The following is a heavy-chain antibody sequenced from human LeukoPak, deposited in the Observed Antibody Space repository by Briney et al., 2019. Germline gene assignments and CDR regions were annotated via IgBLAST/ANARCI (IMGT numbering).Heavy chain of an antibody. V-gene: IGHV3-30*18. CDR3: AKDPGYSYYYDSSGYYFDY. D-gene: IGHD3-22*01. Sequence: GGSLRLSCAASGFTFSSYSMNWVRQAPGKGLEWVAVISYDGSNKYYADSVKGRFTISRDNSKNTLYLQMNSLRAEDTAVYYCAKDPGYSYYYDSSGYYFDYWGQGTLVTVSS. J-gene: IGHJ4*02. CDR1: GFTFSSYS. CDR2: ISYDGSNK.